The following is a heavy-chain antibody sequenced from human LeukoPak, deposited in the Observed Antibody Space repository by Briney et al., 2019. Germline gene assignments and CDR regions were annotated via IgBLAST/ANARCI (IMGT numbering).Heavy chain of an antibody. Sequence: PGGSLRLSCAVSEFTVSVNYMSWVRQAPGKGLEWVSFIYSGGSTYYADSVKGRFTISTDSSRNTLYLQMNSLRAEGTAVYYCARDPAPYYYDSSGYCWGQGTLVTVSS. V-gene: IGHV3-66*01. J-gene: IGHJ4*02. CDR3: ARDPAPYYYDSSGYC. CDR2: IYSGGST. D-gene: IGHD3-22*01. CDR1: EFTVSVNY.